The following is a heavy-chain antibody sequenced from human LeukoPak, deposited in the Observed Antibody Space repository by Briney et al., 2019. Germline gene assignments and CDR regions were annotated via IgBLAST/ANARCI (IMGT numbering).Heavy chain of an antibody. CDR2: IKQDGSEK. D-gene: IGHD3-22*01. J-gene: IGHJ4*02. CDR3: ARVKYDTSGYYGDYFDY. CDR1: GFTFSSYW. Sequence: QPGGSLRLSCAASGFTFSSYWMSGVRQAPGKGLEWVANIKQDGSEKYYVDSVKGRFTISRDNAKNSLYLQMNSLRAEDTAVYSCARVKYDTSGYYGDYFDYWGQGTLVTVSS. V-gene: IGHV3-7*05.